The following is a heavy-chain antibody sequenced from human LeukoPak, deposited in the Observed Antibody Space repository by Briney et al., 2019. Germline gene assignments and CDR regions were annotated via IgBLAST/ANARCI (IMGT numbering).Heavy chain of an antibody. CDR3: AKSNVDDFWSGYDY. Sequence: GGSLRLSCAASGFTFNNYAMSWVRQAPGKGLEWVSAISSSGDITFYADSVKGRFTISRDNSRYTLYLQMNSLRAEDTALYYCAKSNVDDFWSGYDYWGQGTLVTVSS. CDR1: GFTFNNYA. V-gene: IGHV3-23*01. CDR2: ISSSGDIT. J-gene: IGHJ4*02. D-gene: IGHD3-3*01.